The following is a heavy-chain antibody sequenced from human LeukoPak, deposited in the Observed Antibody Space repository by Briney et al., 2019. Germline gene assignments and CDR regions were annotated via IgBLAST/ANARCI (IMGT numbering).Heavy chain of an antibody. CDR1: GGTFSSYA. D-gene: IGHD1-14*01. V-gene: IGHV1-69*06. Sequence: SVKVSCKASGGTFSSYANSWVRQAPGQGLEWMGGIIPIFGTANYAQKFQGRVTITADRSTSTAYMELSSLRSGDTAIYYCARDTTTRTYYGMDVWGKGTTVTVSS. CDR3: ARDTTTRTYYGMDV. CDR2: IIPIFGTA. J-gene: IGHJ6*04.